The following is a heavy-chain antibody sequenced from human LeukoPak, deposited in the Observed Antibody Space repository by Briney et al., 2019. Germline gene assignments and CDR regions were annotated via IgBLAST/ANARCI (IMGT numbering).Heavy chain of an antibody. J-gene: IGHJ5*02. CDR1: GFTVSSNY. CDR2: IYSGGST. D-gene: IGHD6-19*01. Sequence: GGSLRLSCAASGFTVSSNYMSWVRQAPGKGLEWASVIYSGGSTYYADSVKGRFTISRDNSKNTLYLQMNSLRAEDTAVYYCARGLMAGNRFDPWGQGTLVTVSS. V-gene: IGHV3-53*01. CDR3: ARGLMAGNRFDP.